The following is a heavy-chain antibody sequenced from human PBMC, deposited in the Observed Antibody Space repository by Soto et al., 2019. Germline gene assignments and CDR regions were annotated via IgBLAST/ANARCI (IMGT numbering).Heavy chain of an antibody. V-gene: IGHV3-48*03. Sequence: GGSLRLSCAASGFIFSNYEMNWVRQAPGKGLEWVSYIGGGGTTIYYADSVRGRFTISRDNAKNSLYLQMNSLRAEDTAVYYCARNYIVVVPAKKVYHYYGMDVWGQGTAVTVSS. CDR2: IGGGGTTI. CDR1: GFIFSNYE. J-gene: IGHJ6*02. D-gene: IGHD2-2*01. CDR3: ARNYIVVVPAKKVYHYYGMDV.